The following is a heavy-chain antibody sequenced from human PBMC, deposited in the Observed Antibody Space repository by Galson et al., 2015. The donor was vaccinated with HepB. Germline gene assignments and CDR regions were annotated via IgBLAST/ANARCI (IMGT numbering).Heavy chain of an antibody. J-gene: IGHJ4*02. V-gene: IGHV1-69*04. CDR2: IIPILGIA. CDR1: GGTFSSYA. D-gene: IGHD4-17*01. Sequence: SVKVSCKASGGTFSSYAISWVRQAPGQGLEWMGRIIPILGIANYAQKFQGRVTITANKSTSTAYMELSSLRSEDTAVYYCARGGDYGDYAGYFDYWGQGTLVTVSS. CDR3: ARGGDYGDYAGYFDY.